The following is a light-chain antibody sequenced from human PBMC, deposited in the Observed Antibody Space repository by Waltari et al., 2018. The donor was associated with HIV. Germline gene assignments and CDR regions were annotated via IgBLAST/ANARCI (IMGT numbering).Light chain of an antibody. CDR3: SSYAGSNNLV. V-gene: IGLV2-8*01. CDR2: EVS. Sequence: QSALTQPPSASGSPGQSVTISCTGTSSDVGPYDYVYWYQQHPGKAPKRMIYEVSTRPAGVPDRFSGSKSANTASLTVSGLQEDDEADYYCSSYAGSNNLVFGGGTKLTVL. CDR1: SSDVGPYDY. J-gene: IGLJ3*02.